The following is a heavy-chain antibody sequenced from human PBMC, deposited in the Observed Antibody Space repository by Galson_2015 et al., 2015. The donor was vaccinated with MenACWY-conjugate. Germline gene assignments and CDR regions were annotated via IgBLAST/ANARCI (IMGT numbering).Heavy chain of an antibody. CDR2: ISTTGGTT. D-gene: IGHD3-10*01. J-gene: IGHJ5*02. V-gene: IGHV3-23*01. CDR3: AQGAGSRWFAP. CDR1: GITFSSYA. Sequence: SLRLSCAASGITFSSYAMSWVRQAPGKGLEWVSSISTTGGTTYYADSVKGRFTISRDNSKNTLYLQMNSLRAGDTAVYYCAQGAGSRWFAPWCQGTLVSVSS.